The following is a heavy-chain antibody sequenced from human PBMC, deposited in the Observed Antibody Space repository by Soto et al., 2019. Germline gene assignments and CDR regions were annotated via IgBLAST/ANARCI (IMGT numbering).Heavy chain of an antibody. CDR1: GYSFSDYT. J-gene: IGHJ6*02. Sequence: EASVKVSCKASGYSFSDYTMHWVRRPPGQPPEWMARINTGTASTEYSQKFQGRVTITRDTSATTAYTDLSSLRSEDTAVSYCARRPQNSYGMDVWGQGTTVTVSS. V-gene: IGHV1-3*04. CDR2: INTGTAST. CDR3: ARRPQNSYGMDV.